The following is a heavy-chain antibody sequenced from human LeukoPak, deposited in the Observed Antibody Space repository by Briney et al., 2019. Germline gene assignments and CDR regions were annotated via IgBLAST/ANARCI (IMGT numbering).Heavy chain of an antibody. J-gene: IGHJ3*02. Sequence: ASVKVSCKASGGTFSNNAISWVRQAPGQGLEWMGGIIPIFGTTSYAQKFQGRVTVTADKSTSTAYMELSSLTSEDTAVYYCARRYCTNGVCYDDRGAFDIWGQGTLVTVSS. D-gene: IGHD2-8*01. V-gene: IGHV1-69*06. CDR3: ARRYCTNGVCYDDRGAFDI. CDR2: IIPIFGTT. CDR1: GGTFSNNA.